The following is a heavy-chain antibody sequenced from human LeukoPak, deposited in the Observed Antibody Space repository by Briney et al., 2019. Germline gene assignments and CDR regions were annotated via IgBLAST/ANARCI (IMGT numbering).Heavy chain of an antibody. CDR2: IYYSGST. CDR1: GGSISSGGYY. CDR3: AREIVVIPAATYYYYYGMDV. Sequence: ASQTLSLTCTVSGGSISSGGYYWSWIRQHPGKGLEWIGYIYYSGSTYYNPSLKSRVTISVDTSKNQFSLKLSSVTAADTAVYYCAREIVVIPAATYYYYYGMDVWGQGTTVTVSS. J-gene: IGHJ6*02. V-gene: IGHV4-31*03. D-gene: IGHD2-2*01.